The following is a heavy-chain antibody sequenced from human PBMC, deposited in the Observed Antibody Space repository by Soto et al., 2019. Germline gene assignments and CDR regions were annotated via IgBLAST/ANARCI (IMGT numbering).Heavy chain of an antibody. CDR3: ARGPIAVAATYYFDY. J-gene: IGHJ4*02. CDR1: GGSISSGDYY. Sequence: QVQLQESGPGLVKPSQTLSLTCTVSGGSISSGDYYWSWIRQPPGKGLEWIGYIYYSGSTYYNPSLKSRVTISVDTSKNQFSLKLSSVTAADTAVYYCARGPIAVAATYYFDYWGQGTLVTVSS. D-gene: IGHD6-19*01. V-gene: IGHV4-30-4*01. CDR2: IYYSGST.